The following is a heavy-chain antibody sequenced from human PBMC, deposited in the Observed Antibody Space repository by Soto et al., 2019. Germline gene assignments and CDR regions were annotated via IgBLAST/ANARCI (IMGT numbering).Heavy chain of an antibody. V-gene: IGHV3-7*03. J-gene: IGHJ5*02. CDR1: GFTFRGYW. CDR3: ARDRGRRWYEDWFDA. D-gene: IGHD2-15*01. Sequence: HPGGSLRLSCIASGFTFRGYWMSWVRQAPGKGLEWVANINQGGSEKNYVDSVKGRFTISRDNAKDSLSLQMNSLRADDTAVYYCARDRGRRWYEDWFDAWGQGTLVTVSS. CDR2: INQGGSEK.